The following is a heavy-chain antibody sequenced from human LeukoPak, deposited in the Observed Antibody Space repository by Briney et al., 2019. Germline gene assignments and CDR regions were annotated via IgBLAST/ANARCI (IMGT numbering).Heavy chain of an antibody. CDR3: ARTYASSIVVVPAAIDY. CDR1: GYTFTGYY. CDR2: INPNSGGT. V-gene: IGHV1-2*02. D-gene: IGHD2-2*02. Sequence: GASVKVSCKASGYTFTGYYIHWVRQAPGQGLEWMGWINPNSGGTNYAQKFQGRVTMTRDTSISTAYMELSRLRSDDTAVYYCARTYASSIVVVPAAIDYWGQGTLVTVSS. J-gene: IGHJ4*02.